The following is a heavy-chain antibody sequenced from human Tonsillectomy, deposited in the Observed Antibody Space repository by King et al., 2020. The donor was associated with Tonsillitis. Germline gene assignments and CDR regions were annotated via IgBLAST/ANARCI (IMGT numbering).Heavy chain of an antibody. CDR3: AKVRGDITMRYYFDY. J-gene: IGHJ4*02. D-gene: IGHD3-10*01. V-gene: IGHV3-23*04. Sequence: VQLVESGGGLVQPGGSLRLSCAASGFTFSSYAMSWVRQAPGKGLEWVSGNSGSGRSTYYADSVKGRFTVSRDICKNTLYLQMNSLRVEDTAVYYCAKVRGDITMRYYFDYWGQGTLVTVSS. CDR1: GFTFSSYA. CDR2: NSGSGRST.